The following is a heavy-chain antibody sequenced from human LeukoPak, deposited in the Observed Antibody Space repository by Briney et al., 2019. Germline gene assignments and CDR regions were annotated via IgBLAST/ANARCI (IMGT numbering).Heavy chain of an antibody. V-gene: IGHV3-66*01. CDR2: INSGGYT. CDR3: TRDRRSLSEETDY. J-gene: IGHJ4*02. CDR1: GFTVNSNY. Sequence: GGSLRLFCAASGFTVNSNYMSWVRQAPGKGLEWVSLINSGGYTYYADSAKGRFTISRDNSKNTLYLQMNSLRAEDTAVYYCTRDRRSLSEETDYWGQGTLVTVSS.